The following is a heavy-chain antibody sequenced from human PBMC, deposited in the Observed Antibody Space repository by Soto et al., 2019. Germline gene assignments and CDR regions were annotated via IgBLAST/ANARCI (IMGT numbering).Heavy chain of an antibody. J-gene: IGHJ6*02. CDR1: GYSFTNYW. CDR2: IYPGDSDT. V-gene: IGHV5-51*01. D-gene: IGHD6-13*01. CDR3: ARHGGVAAAGYYYYYGMDV. Sequence: GESPKIPWKGFGYSFTNYWIGWVAQMPGKGLEWMGIIYPGDSDTRYSPSFQGQVTISADKSISTAYLQWSSLKASDTAMYYCARHGGVAAAGYYYYYGMDVWGQGTTVTVSS.